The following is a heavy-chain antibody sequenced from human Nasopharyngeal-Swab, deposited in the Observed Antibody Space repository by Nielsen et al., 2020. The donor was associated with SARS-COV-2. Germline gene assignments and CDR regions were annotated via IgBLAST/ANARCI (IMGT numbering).Heavy chain of an antibody. V-gene: IGHV4-59*01. J-gene: IGHJ4*02. Sequence: SETLSLTCTVSGASISSYYWSWIRQPPGKGLEWIGYIYHSGSTNYNPSLKSRVTISVDTSKNQFSLNLRSVTAADTAVYYCARDGADFWSGMGFDYWGQGTLVTVSS. D-gene: IGHD3-3*01. CDR3: ARDGADFWSGMGFDY. CDR2: IYHSGST. CDR1: GASISSYY.